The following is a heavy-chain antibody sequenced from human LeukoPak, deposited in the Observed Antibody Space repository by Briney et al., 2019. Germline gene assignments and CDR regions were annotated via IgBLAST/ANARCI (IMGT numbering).Heavy chain of an antibody. Sequence: SETLSLTCTVSGGSISSYYWSWIRQPPGKGLEWIGYIYYSGSTNYNPSLKSRVTISVDTSKNQFSLKLSSVTAADTAVYYCARGVSGSRPGNYFDYWGQGTLVTVSS. J-gene: IGHJ4*02. D-gene: IGHD1-26*01. CDR1: GGSISSYY. CDR3: ARGVSGSRPGNYFDY. V-gene: IGHV4-59*01. CDR2: IYYSGST.